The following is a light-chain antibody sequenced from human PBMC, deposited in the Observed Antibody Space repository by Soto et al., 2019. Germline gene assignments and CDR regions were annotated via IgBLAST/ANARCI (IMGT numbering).Light chain of an antibody. CDR3: QHYTNWPPWT. CDR2: AAS. J-gene: IGKJ1*01. CDR1: QSVSSN. Sequence: EIVMTQSPATLSVSPGEGATLSCRASQSVSSNLDWYQQKPGQAPRLLSYAASTRATGIPARFSGSGSGTEFTLTISSLQSEDFAVYYCQHYTNWPPWTFGQGTKVEIK. V-gene: IGKV3-15*01.